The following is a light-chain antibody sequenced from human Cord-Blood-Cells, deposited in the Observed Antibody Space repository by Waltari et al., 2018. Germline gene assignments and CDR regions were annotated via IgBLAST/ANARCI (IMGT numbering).Light chain of an antibody. Sequence: SSELTQDPAVSVALGQTVRITCHGDSLRRYYASWYQQKPGQAPVLVIYGKTNRPSGIPDRFSGSSSGNTASLTITGAQAEDEADYYCNSRDSSGNHVVFGGGTKLTVL. J-gene: IGLJ2*01. CDR2: GKT. V-gene: IGLV3-19*01. CDR3: NSRDSSGNHVV. CDR1: SLRRYY.